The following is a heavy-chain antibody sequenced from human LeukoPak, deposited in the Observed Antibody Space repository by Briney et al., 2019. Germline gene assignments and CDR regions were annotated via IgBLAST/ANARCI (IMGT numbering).Heavy chain of an antibody. CDR3: ARVGRVALWSGYYAPPGRYYGMDV. CDR2: INHSGST. V-gene: IGHV4-34*01. J-gene: IGHJ6*02. D-gene: IGHD3-3*01. CDR1: GGSFSGYY. Sequence: SETLSLTCAVYGGSFSGYYWSWIRQPPGKGLEWIGEINHSGSTNYNPSLKSRVTISVDTSKNQFSLKLSSVTAADTAVYYCARVGRVALWSGYYAPPGRYYGMDVWGQGTTVTVSS.